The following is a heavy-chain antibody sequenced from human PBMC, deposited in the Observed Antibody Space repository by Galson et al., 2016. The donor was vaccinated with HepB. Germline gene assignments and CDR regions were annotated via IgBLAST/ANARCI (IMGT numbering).Heavy chain of an antibody. D-gene: IGHD3-22*01. Sequence: SLRLSCAGSEFTFGSNWMTWVRQAPGKGLEWVANIKQSGSEKYYVDSVKGRFTISRDNAKNSLYLQMNSLRAEDTAVYFCARVMNSGYPFSWGQGTLVTVSS. CDR1: EFTFGSNW. CDR3: ARVMNSGYPFS. CDR2: IKQSGSEK. V-gene: IGHV3-7*01. J-gene: IGHJ5*02.